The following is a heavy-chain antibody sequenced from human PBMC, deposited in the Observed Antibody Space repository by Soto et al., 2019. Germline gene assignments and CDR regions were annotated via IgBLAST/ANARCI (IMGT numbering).Heavy chain of an antibody. CDR3: ARDRVLGVMRNYYYYGMDV. J-gene: IGHJ6*02. Sequence: QVQLQESGPGLVKPSETLSLTCTVSGGSVSSGSYYWSWIRQPPGKGLEWIGYIYYSGSTNYNPSLKSRVTISVDTSKNQFSLKLSSVTAADTAVYYCARDRVLGVMRNYYYYGMDVWGQGTTVTVSS. V-gene: IGHV4-61*01. CDR2: IYYSGST. D-gene: IGHD3-16*01. CDR1: GGSVSSGSYY.